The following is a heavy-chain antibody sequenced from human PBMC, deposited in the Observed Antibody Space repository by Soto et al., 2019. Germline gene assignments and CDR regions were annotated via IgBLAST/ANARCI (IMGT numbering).Heavy chain of an antibody. V-gene: IGHV4-39*01. J-gene: IGHJ4*02. CDR3: ARLYCSAGSCYSAM. Sequence: SETLSLTCTVSGGSISSSSYYWGWIRQPPGKGLEWIGTIYYSGSTYYNPSLKSRVMISVDTSKNQLSLKVSSVTAADTAVYYCARLYCSAGSCYSAMWGQGTLVT. CDR1: GGSISSSSYY. D-gene: IGHD2-15*01. CDR2: IYYSGST.